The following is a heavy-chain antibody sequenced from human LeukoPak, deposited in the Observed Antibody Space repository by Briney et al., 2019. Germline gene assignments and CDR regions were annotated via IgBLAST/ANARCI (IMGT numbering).Heavy chain of an antibody. CDR3: ARTNDYSNPHFDY. CDR2: INPNSGGT. J-gene: IGHJ4*02. CDR1: GYTFTGYY. Sequence: ASAKVSCKASGYTFTGYYMHWVRQAPGQGLEWMGWINPNSGGTNYAQKFQGRVTMTRDTSISTAYMELSRLRSDDTAVYYCARTNDYSNPHFDYWGQGTLVTVSS. V-gene: IGHV1-2*02. D-gene: IGHD4-11*01.